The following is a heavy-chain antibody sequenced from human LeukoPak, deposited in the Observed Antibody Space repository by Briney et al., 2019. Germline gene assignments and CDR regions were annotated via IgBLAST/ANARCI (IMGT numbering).Heavy chain of an antibody. J-gene: IGHJ3*02. CDR2: ISAYNGNT. Sequence: ASVKVSCKASGYTFTRYGISWVRQAPGQGREWMGWISAYNGNTQYAQKLQGRVTMTTDTSTSTAYMELRSLRSDDTAVYYCARLYNWNYHAFDIWGQGTMVTVSS. D-gene: IGHD1-7*01. CDR1: GYTFTRYG. CDR3: ARLYNWNYHAFDI. V-gene: IGHV1-18*01.